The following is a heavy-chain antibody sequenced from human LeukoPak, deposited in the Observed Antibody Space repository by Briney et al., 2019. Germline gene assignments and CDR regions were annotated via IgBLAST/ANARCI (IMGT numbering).Heavy chain of an antibody. CDR3: AKRGVVIRVILVGFHKEAYYFDS. D-gene: IGHD3-22*01. J-gene: IGHJ4*02. CDR2: IGASGGGT. Sequence: GGSLRLSCAVSGITLSNYGMSWVRQAPGKGLEWVAGIGASGGGTNYADSVKGRFTVSRDNPKNTLYLQMNSLRAEDTAVYFCAKRGVVIRVILVGFHKEAYYFDSWGQGALVTVSS. CDR1: GITLSNYG. V-gene: IGHV3-23*01.